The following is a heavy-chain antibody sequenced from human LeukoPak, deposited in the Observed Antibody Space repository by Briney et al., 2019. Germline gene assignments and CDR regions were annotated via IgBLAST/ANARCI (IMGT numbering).Heavy chain of an antibody. D-gene: IGHD3-3*01. CDR2: INLDGSEK. CDR3: ARDLPDNDFWSGYSHYMDV. CDR1: GFTFSRYW. V-gene: IGHV3-7*01. Sequence: GGSLRLSCAASGFTFSRYWMSWVRQAPGKGLEWVANINLDGSEKYYVDSVKGRFTISRDNAKNSLYLQMNSLRAEDTAVYYCARDLPDNDFWSGYSHYMDVWGKGTTVTVSS. J-gene: IGHJ6*03.